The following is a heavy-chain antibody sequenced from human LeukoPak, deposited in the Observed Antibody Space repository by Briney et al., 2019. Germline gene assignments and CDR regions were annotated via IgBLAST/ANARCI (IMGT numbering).Heavy chain of an antibody. CDR2: ISSSGSTI. D-gene: IGHD3-22*01. V-gene: IGHV3-11*01. CDR1: GFTFSDYY. Sequence: GGSLRLSCAASGFTFSDYYMSWIRQAPGKGLEWVSYISSSGSTIYYADSVKGRFTISRDNAKNSLYLQMNSLRAGDTAVYYCARDPVYYYDSSGYFDYWGQGTLVTVSS. J-gene: IGHJ4*02. CDR3: ARDPVYYYDSSGYFDY.